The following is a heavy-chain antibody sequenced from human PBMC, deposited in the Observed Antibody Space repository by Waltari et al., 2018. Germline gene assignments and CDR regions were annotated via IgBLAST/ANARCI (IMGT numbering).Heavy chain of an antibody. CDR1: GGSMSGYS. J-gene: IGHJ6*03. Sequence: QVHLTQWGAGRLQPSETLSLTCAVSGGSMSGYSWAWIRQPPGKGLEWIGEIDHNINTTCTPSLKSRVTIAVDTSKNQVSLKLASVTAADTAVYCCARESPRGCPVPPHYMDVWASGTTVIV. D-gene: IGHD3-10*01. CDR3: ARESPRGCPVPPHYMDV. CDR2: IDHNINT. V-gene: IGHV4-34*01.